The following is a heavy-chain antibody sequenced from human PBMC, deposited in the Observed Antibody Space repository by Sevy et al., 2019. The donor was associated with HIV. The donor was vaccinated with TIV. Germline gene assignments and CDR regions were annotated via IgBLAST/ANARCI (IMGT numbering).Heavy chain of an antibody. Sequence: SETLSLTCTVSGGSIISGGYYWSWIRQHPGKGLEWIGHIYYSGGGTYFNPSLKSRVTISVDTSKNQFSLRLSPVTAADTAVYFCARLYSSTRALFDHWGQGTLVTVSS. CDR3: ARLYSSTRALFDH. V-gene: IGHV4-31*03. D-gene: IGHD6-19*01. CDR1: GGSIISGGYY. CDR2: IYYSGGGT. J-gene: IGHJ4*02.